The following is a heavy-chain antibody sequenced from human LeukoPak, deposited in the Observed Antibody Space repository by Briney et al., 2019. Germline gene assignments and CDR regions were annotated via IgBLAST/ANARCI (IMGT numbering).Heavy chain of an antibody. CDR1: GFTFNNYP. Sequence: AGGSLRLSFAASGFTFNNYPMGWVRQAPGKGLEWLSAIGGEKSGSWTKSADSVKGRFTISRDNSENTLYLQMDSLTVEDTAVYYCARAGVISGWDYWGQGVLVTVSS. CDR2: IGGEKSGSWT. D-gene: IGHD3-3*02. J-gene: IGHJ4*02. V-gene: IGHV3-23*01. CDR3: ARAGVISGWDY.